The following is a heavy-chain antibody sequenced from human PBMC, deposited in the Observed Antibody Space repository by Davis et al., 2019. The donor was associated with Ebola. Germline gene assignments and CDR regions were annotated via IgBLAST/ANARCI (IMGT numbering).Heavy chain of an antibody. V-gene: IGHV3-33*08. Sequence: LSLTCTVSGGSISSDDYYWNWIRQAPGKGLEWVAVIWYDGSNKYYADSVKGRFTISRDNSKNTLYLQMNSLRAEDTAVYYCARDRRRYAFDIWGQGTMVTVSS. CDR2: IWYDGSNK. J-gene: IGHJ3*02. CDR1: GGSISSDDYY. D-gene: IGHD4-17*01. CDR3: ARDRRRYAFDI.